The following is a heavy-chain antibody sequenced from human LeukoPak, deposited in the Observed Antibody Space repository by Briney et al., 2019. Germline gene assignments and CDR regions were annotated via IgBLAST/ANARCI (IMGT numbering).Heavy chain of an antibody. D-gene: IGHD3-22*01. Sequence: GGSLRLSCAASGFTFSSYAMSWVRQAPGKGLEWVSAISGSGGSTYYADSVKGRFTISRDNSKNTPYLQMNSLRAEDTAVYYCAKEPYDSSGYYYEYYYGMDVWGQGTTVTVSS. CDR1: GFTFSSYA. CDR3: AKEPYDSSGYYYEYYYGMDV. J-gene: IGHJ6*02. CDR2: ISGSGGST. V-gene: IGHV3-23*01.